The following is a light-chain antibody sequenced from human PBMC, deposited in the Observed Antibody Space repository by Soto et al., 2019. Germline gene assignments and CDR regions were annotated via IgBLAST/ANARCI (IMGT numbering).Light chain of an antibody. CDR3: QQYSIYPYT. J-gene: IGKJ2*01. V-gene: IGKV1-5*01. CDR1: QSISNW. CDR2: EAS. Sequence: DIQMTQSPSTLSASVGDRVTITCRASQSISNWLAWYQQKPGKAPKLLIYEASSLPSGVPPRFSGSGFGTDFTLTISSLQPGDFAAYYCQQYSIYPYTCGQGTALEIK.